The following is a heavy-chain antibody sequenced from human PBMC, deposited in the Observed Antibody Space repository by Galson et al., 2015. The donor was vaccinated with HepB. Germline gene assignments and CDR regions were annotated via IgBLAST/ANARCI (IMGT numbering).Heavy chain of an antibody. CDR2: ISSSGSTI. CDR1: GFTFSSYE. V-gene: IGHV3-48*03. J-gene: IGHJ6*02. D-gene: IGHD5-18*01. Sequence: SLRLSCAASGFTFSSYEMNWVRQAPGKGLEWVSYISSSGSTIYYADSVKGRFTISRDNAKNSLYLRMSSLRAEDTAVYYCARIHLNYIYYYGMDVWGQGTTITVSS. CDR3: ARIHLNYIYYYGMDV.